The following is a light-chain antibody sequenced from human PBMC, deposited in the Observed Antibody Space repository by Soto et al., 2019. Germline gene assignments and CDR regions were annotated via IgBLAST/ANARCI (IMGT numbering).Light chain of an antibody. CDR1: QGISSW. CDR2: AAS. Sequence: DIQMPQSPSSVYASVEDRVTITCRASQGISSWLAWYQQKPGKAPKLLIYAASSLQSRVPSRFSRSGSGTDFTLTISSLPPEDFASSNCQQANSLALTFDGETKVEIK. J-gene: IGKJ4*01. CDR3: QQANSLALT. V-gene: IGKV1-12*01.